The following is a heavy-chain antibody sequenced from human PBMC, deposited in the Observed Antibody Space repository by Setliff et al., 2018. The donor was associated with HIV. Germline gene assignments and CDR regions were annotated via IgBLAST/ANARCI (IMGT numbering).Heavy chain of an antibody. CDR1: GGSIISGGYY. J-gene: IGHJ1*01. CDR3: ARGGSVGSGYYFGYFQH. Sequence: SETLSLTCTVSGGSIISGGYYWSWIRQHPGKGLEWIGYIYYSGSTYYTPSLKSRVTISIDTSKNQFSLKLRSVTAADTAVYYCARGGSVGSGYYFGYFQHWGQGTLVTVSS. V-gene: IGHV4-31*03. D-gene: IGHD3-22*01. CDR2: IYYSGST.